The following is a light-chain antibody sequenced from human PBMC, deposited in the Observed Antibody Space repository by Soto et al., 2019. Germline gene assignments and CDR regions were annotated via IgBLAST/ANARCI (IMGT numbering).Light chain of an antibody. Sequence: EIVLKQSPGTLSLAPGERATLSCRAIQSVSNNYLAWYQQKPGQAPRLLIYGASTRATGIPARFSGSGSGTEFTLTISSLQSQDFAVYYCQQYSSWSPITFGQGTRLEIK. CDR3: QQYSSWSPIT. J-gene: IGKJ5*01. V-gene: IGKV3-15*01. CDR1: QSVSNN. CDR2: GAS.